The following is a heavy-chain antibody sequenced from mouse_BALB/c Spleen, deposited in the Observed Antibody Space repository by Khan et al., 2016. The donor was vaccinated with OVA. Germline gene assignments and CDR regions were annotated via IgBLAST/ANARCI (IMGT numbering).Heavy chain of an antibody. Sequence: VQLQQSGPELMKPGASVKISCKATAYSFTSYYMHWVKQSLGKSLEWIGCIDPFNGGTTYNQKFKGKATLTVDKSSSTAYMHLSALTSEDSAVSYCARRTLDYWGQGTSVTVSS. CDR3: ARRTLDY. V-gene: IGHV1S135*01. CDR2: IDPFNGGT. J-gene: IGHJ4*01. CDR1: AYSFTSYY.